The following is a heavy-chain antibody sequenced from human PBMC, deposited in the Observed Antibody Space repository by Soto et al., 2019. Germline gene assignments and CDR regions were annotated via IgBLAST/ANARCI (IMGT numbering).Heavy chain of an antibody. Sequence: SETLSLTSTVSGVSISTYYWSWIRQPPGKGLEWIGYIHYSGSTTYNPSLKSRVTLSVDTSKNQFSLKLSAVTAADTAVYYCARGNRQYYYYGMDVWGQGTTVTVSS. J-gene: IGHJ6*02. CDR2: IHYSGST. CDR1: GVSISTYY. D-gene: IGHD3-16*01. CDR3: ARGNRQYYYYGMDV. V-gene: IGHV4-59*01.